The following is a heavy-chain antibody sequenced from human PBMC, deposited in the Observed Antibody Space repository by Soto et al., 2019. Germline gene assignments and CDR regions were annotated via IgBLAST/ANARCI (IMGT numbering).Heavy chain of an antibody. V-gene: IGHV1-18*03. CDR3: ARGWGKYFGANAF. Sequence: IQLLQSAGAVKRPGASVKVSCKASGYTFNTFGVTWVRQAPGEGLEWMGCISGYGGKRDYSRKLQGRLTLTADPSTSTSYMELRNLTSVYMAVYYCARGWGKYFGANAFWGQGTLVTVSS. J-gene: IGHJ4*02. CDR2: ISGYGGKR. CDR1: GYTFNTFG. D-gene: IGHD7-27*01.